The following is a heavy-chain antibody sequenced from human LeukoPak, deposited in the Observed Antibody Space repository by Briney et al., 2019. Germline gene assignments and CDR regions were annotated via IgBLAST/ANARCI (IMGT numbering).Heavy chain of an antibody. CDR1: GFTFSNAW. CDR3: TTENDY. V-gene: IGHV3-15*01. J-gene: IGHJ4*02. Sequence: GGSLRLSCAASGFTFSNAWMSWVRQAPGKGLEWVGRIQSKTDGGTTDYAAPVKGRFTISRDDSKNTLYLQMNSLKTEDTAVYYCTTENDYWGQGTLVTVSS. CDR2: IQSKTDGGTT.